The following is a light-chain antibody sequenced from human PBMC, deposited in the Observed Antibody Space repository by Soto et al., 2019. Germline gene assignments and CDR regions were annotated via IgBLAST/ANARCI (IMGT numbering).Light chain of an antibody. CDR3: MQSLQRPWT. CDR1: QSLLHSDGKTY. V-gene: IGKV2D-29*01. J-gene: IGKJ1*01. Sequence: EIVMTQTPLSLSVTPGQPASISCKSSQSLLHSDGKTYFYWYLQKPGQPPQPLIYEVSNRFSGRPDRCSCSGSGTEFTLKISRVEAEDVGIYSCMQSLQRPWTLDQGTKVDIK. CDR2: EVS.